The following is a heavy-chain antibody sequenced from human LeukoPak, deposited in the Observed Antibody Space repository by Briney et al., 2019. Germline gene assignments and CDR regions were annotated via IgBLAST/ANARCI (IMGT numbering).Heavy chain of an antibody. J-gene: IGHJ2*01. CDR1: GYTFTGYY. V-gene: IGHV1-2*02. CDR3: AREIVGPTGWYFDL. Sequence: ASVKVSCKASGYTFTGYYMHWVRQAPGQGLEWMVWINPNSGGTNYAQKFQGRVTMTRDTSISTSYMELSRLRSDDTAVYYCAREIVGPTGWYFDLWGRGTLVTVSS. D-gene: IGHD1-26*01. CDR2: INPNSGGT.